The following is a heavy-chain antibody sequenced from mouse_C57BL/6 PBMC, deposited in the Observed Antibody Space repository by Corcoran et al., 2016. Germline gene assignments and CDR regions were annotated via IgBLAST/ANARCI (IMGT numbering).Heavy chain of an antibody. CDR2: IYPGSGNT. J-gene: IGHJ4*01. CDR1: GYTFTDYY. CDR3: ARDDYDSYYAMDY. D-gene: IGHD2-4*01. Sequence: QVQLKQSGAELVRPGASVKLSCKASGYTFTDYYINWVKQRPGQGLEWIARIYPGSGNTYYNEKFKGKATLTAEKSSSTAYMQLSSLTSEDSAVYFCARDDYDSYYAMDYWGQGTSVTVSS. V-gene: IGHV1-76*01.